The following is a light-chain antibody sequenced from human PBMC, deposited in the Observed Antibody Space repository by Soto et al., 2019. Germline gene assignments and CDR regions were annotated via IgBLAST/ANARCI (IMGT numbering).Light chain of an antibody. J-gene: IGKJ4*01. Sequence: DIQMTQSPSAMSASVGDRVTMALRSSQGISNYLAWFQQKPGKVPKRLIYGASNLESGVPSRFSGSGSGTEFTLTISSLQAEDFATYYCLQNNSYPLTFGGGTKV. CDR2: GAS. CDR3: LQNNSYPLT. CDR1: QGISNY. V-gene: IGKV1-17*03.